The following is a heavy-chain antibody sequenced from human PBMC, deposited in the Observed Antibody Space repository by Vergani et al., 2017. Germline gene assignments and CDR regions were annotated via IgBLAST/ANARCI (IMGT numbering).Heavy chain of an antibody. J-gene: IGHJ3*02. Sequence: EVQLLESGGGLVQPGGSLRLSCAASGFTFSSYAMSWVRQAPGKGLEWVSAISGSGGSTYSADSVKGRFTISGDNSKNTLYLQMNSLRAEDTAVYYCAKDRYNWNAREAFDIWGQGTMVTVSS. CDR2: ISGSGGST. CDR1: GFTFSSYA. V-gene: IGHV3-23*01. D-gene: IGHD1-1*01. CDR3: AKDRYNWNAREAFDI.